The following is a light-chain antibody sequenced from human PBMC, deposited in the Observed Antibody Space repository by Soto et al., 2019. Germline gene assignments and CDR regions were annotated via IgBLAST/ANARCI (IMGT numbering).Light chain of an antibody. CDR2: KAS. Sequence: DIQMTQSPSTLSASVGDRVTITCRASQSISSWLAWYQQKPGKAPKPLIYKASSLESGVPSRFSGSGSGTEFTLTISSPQPDDFATYYCQQYNSYWYTFGQGTKLEIK. CDR3: QQYNSYWYT. J-gene: IGKJ2*01. CDR1: QSISSW. V-gene: IGKV1-5*03.